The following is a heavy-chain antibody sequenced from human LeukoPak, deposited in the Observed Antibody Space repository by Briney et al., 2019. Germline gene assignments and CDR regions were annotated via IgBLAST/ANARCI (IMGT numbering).Heavy chain of an antibody. CDR1: GFTISSYT. CDR2: ISISNNI. V-gene: IGHV3-21*01. D-gene: IGHD7-27*01. Sequence: GGSLRLSCAASGFTISSYTMHWVRQAPGKGLEWVSSISISNNIYYADSVKGRFTISRDDAENSLYLQMNSLRAEDTAVYYCARDHAWGFDSWGQGTLVTVSP. J-gene: IGHJ4*02. CDR3: ARDHAWGFDS.